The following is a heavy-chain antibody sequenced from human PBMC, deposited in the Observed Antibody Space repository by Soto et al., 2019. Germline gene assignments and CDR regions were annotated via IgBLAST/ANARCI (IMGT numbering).Heavy chain of an antibody. Sequence: ASVKVSCKASGYTFTSYGISWVRQAPGQGLEWMGWISAYNGNTNYAQKLQGRVTMTTDTSTSTAYMELRSLRSDDTAVYYCGRATDYSNYVSWFDPWGQGTLVTVSS. CDR2: ISAYNGNT. CDR3: GRATDYSNYVSWFDP. J-gene: IGHJ5*02. V-gene: IGHV1-18*01. CDR1: GYTFTSYG. D-gene: IGHD4-4*01.